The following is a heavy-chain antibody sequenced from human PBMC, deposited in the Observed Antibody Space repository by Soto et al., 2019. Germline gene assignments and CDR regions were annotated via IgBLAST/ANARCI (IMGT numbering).Heavy chain of an antibody. CDR3: ARLGLRAVDYHYGLDV. J-gene: IGHJ6*02. D-gene: IGHD2-15*01. Sequence: QVELVQSGGEVKKPGASVKVSCKASGYIFTNHGITWVRQAPGQGLEWLGWISAYDGQTHYGQKVQDRVSLTTDASTSTAFMDLRSLTSDHTAVYFCARLGLRAVDYHYGLDVWGQGTTVTVSS. CDR1: GYIFTNHG. CDR2: ISAYDGQT. V-gene: IGHV1-18*01.